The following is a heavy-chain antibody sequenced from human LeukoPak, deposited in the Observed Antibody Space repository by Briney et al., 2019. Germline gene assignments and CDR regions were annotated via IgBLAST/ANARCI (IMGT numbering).Heavy chain of an antibody. CDR2: ISYDGSNK. D-gene: IGHD3-22*01. CDR3: ARVVGYYDSSADYDVVGY. CDR1: GFTLRSYA. V-gene: IGHV3-30-3*01. Sequence: SGGSLRLSRAASGFTLRSYAMLGVRAAPGEGREGGAVISYDGSNKYYADSVKGRFTISRDNSKNTLYLQMNSLRAEDTAVYYCARVVGYYDSSADYDVVGYWGQGALVTVCS. J-gene: IGHJ4*02.